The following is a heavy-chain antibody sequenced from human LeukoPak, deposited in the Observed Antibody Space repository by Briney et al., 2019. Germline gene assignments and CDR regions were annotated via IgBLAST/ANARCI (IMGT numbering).Heavy chain of an antibody. CDR2: ISGSGGST. CDR1: GFTFDSYA. V-gene: IGHV3-23*01. J-gene: IGHJ4*02. CDR3: AKTGITMVRGGSFYDY. Sequence: GGSLRLSCAASGFTFDSYAMSWVRQAPGKGLEWVSAISGSGGSTYYADSVKGRFTISRDNSKNTLYLQMNSLRAEDTAVYYCAKTGITMVRGGSFYDYWGQGTLVTVSS. D-gene: IGHD3-10*01.